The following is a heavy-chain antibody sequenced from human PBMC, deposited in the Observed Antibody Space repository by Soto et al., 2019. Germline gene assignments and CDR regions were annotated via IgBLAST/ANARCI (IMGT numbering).Heavy chain of an antibody. CDR2: FSGSGGST. Sequence: EVQLLESGGGLVQPGGTLRLSCAASGFTFSSSDMSWVRQAPGKGLEWVSAFSGSGGSTFYADSVKGRFTISRDDSKNTLYLQINSLRAEDTAVYYCAKGFSISWYYFDYWGQRTLVTVSS. CDR1: GFTFSSSD. CDR3: AKGFSISWYYFDY. J-gene: IGHJ4*01. V-gene: IGHV3-23*01. D-gene: IGHD6-13*01.